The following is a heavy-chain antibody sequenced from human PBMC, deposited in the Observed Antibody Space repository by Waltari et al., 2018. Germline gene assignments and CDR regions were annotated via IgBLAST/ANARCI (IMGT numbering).Heavy chain of an antibody. CDR1: GFSFHSSA. CDR3: AKEYGIVGTYDY. D-gene: IGHD1-1*01. V-gene: IGHV3-23*04. CDR2: IVGSGSQS. Sequence: EVQLVESGGGLVQPGGSLKLSCRGSGFSFHSSALAWVRQAPGKGLEWVSSIVGSGSQSNYGDSVKGRFVISRDNSKNMIYLQMSSLRPEDTAVYYCAKEYGIVGTYDYWGQGTLVTVSS. J-gene: IGHJ4*02.